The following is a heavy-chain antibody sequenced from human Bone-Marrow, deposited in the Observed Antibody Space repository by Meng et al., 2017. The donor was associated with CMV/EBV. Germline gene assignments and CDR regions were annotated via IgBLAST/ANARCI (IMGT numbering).Heavy chain of an antibody. J-gene: IGHJ4*02. CDR1: GFTFSNAW. CDR3: AKDPPNPYCSSTSCYSGY. V-gene: IGHV3-15*01. CDR2: IKSKTDGGTT. D-gene: IGHD2-2*02. Sequence: GESLKISCAASGFTFSNAWMSWVRQAPGKGLEWVGRIKSKTDGGTTDYAAPVKGRFTISRDDSKNTLYLQMNSLKTEDTAVYYCAKDPPNPYCSSTSCYSGYWGQGTLVTVSS.